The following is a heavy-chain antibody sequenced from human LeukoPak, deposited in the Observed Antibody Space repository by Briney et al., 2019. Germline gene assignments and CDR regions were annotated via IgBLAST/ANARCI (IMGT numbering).Heavy chain of an antibody. Sequence: AGGSLRLSCAASGFTFSSYGMHWVRQAPGKGLEWVAVISYDGSNKYYADSVKGRFTISRDNAKNSLYLQMNSLRAEDAAVYYCARGVAAAGKNWFDPWGQGTLVTVSS. CDR2: ISYDGSNK. V-gene: IGHV3-30*03. CDR3: ARGVAAAGKNWFDP. D-gene: IGHD6-13*01. J-gene: IGHJ5*02. CDR1: GFTFSSYG.